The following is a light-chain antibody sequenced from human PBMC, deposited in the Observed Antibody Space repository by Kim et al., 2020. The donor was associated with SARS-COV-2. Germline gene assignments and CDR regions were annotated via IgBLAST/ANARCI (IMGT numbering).Light chain of an antibody. Sequence: ALGQRVRITCQGDGLRRYYASWYQQKPGQAPVFVIYGKNNRPSGIPDRFSGSSSGDTASLTITGAQAEDEADYYCNSRDSSGNSYVFGTGTKVTVL. CDR3: NSRDSSGNSYV. CDR2: GKN. V-gene: IGLV3-19*01. CDR1: GLRRYY. J-gene: IGLJ1*01.